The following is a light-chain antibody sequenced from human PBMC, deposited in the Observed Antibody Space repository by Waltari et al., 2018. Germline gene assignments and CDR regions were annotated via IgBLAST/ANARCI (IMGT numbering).Light chain of an antibody. CDR1: SVSVSRTSY. V-gene: IGLV8-61*01. CDR3: SMYMGSGVWV. Sequence: QTVVSQEPSLSVSPGVTVTLTCAFISVSVSRTSYPTWYQQTPGQPPRTLVYKGISRSSGVPDRFSGSILGNTAALTITGAQADDESDYYCSMYMGSGVWVFGGGTKLTVL. CDR2: KGI. J-gene: IGLJ3*02.